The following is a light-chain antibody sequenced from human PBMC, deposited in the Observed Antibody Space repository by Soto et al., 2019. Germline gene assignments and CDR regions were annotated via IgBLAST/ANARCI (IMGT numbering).Light chain of an antibody. CDR2: GAS. CDR3: QQYSSWLWT. CDR1: QSVSYY. Sequence: EILMTHSPATLSVSPGERVTFSCRASQSVSYYLAWYQQKPGQAPRLLIYGASNRATGVPARISGSVSGTEFTLTIASLQSEDFAIYYCQQYSSWLWTFGQGTKVDIK. V-gene: IGKV3-15*01. J-gene: IGKJ1*01.